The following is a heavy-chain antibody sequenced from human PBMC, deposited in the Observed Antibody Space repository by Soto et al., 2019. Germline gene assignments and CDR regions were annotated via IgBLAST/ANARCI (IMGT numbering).Heavy chain of an antibody. Sequence: QEQLVESGGGVVQPGRSLRLSCAASGFTFSSYGMHWVRQAPGKGLEWVAVIWYDGSNKYYADSVKGRFTISRDNSKNTLYLQMNSLRAXXXXXXXXXRVATVTAPDYWGQGTX. V-gene: IGHV3-33*01. CDR3: XRVATVTAPDY. CDR2: IWYDGSNK. D-gene: IGHD4-17*01. CDR1: GFTFSSYG. J-gene: IGHJ4*02.